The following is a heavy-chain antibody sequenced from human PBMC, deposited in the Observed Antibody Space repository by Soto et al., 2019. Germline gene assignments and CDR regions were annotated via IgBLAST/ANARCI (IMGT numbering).Heavy chain of an antibody. V-gene: IGHV3-74*01. J-gene: IGHJ4*02. CDR3: ARGGAHTAMANEY. CDR1: GFTFISYW. Sequence: GGSLRLSCAASGFTFISYWMHWFRQSSGKGLVWVSRISFDGSTTTYADSVKGRFTISRDNAKSTLYLQMNSLRAEDTAVYYCARGGAHTAMANEYWGQGALVTVSS. CDR2: ISFDGSTT. D-gene: IGHD5-18*01.